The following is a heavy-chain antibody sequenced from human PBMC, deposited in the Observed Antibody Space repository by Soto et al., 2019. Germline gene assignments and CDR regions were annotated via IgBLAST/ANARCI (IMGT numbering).Heavy chain of an antibody. CDR3: ARPLYYDIVTGPYAFDI. D-gene: IGHD3-9*01. J-gene: IGHJ3*02. Sequence: GGSLRLSCAGSGFTFSDYDMGWIRQAPGKGLEWVSYTSSSGNTIYYVDSVKGRFTMSRDNAKNSLYLQMNSLRADDTALYYCARPLYYDIVTGPYAFDIWGQGTMVTVSS. CDR1: GFTFSDYD. V-gene: IGHV3-11*01. CDR2: TSSSGNTI.